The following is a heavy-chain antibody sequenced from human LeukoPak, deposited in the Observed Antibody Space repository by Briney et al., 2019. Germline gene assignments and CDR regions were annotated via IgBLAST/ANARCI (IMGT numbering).Heavy chain of an antibody. J-gene: IGHJ6*03. CDR3: AKGLSKAKAGPHYYYYMDA. Sequence: PGGSLRLSCAASGFTFDDYAMHWVRQAPGKGLEWVSGISWNSGSIGYADSVKGRFTISRDNAKNSLYLQMNSLRAEDMALYYCAKGLSKAKAGPHYYYYMDAWGKGTTVTVSS. CDR1: GFTFDDYA. D-gene: IGHD2/OR15-2a*01. V-gene: IGHV3-9*03. CDR2: ISWNSGSI.